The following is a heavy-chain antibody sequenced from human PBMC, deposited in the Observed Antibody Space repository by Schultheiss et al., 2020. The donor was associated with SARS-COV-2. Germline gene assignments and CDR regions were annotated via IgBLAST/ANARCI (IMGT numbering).Heavy chain of an antibody. CDR2: MNPNSGNT. V-gene: IGHV1-18*01. D-gene: IGHD6-19*01. CDR1: GYTFTSYD. J-gene: IGHJ2*01. CDR3: AKDLQLDFDL. Sequence: ASVKVSCKASGYTFTSYDINWVRQATGQGLEWMGWMNPNSGNTNYAQKLQGRVTMTTDTSTSTAYMELRSLRSDDTAVYYCAKDLQLDFDLWGRGTLVTVSS.